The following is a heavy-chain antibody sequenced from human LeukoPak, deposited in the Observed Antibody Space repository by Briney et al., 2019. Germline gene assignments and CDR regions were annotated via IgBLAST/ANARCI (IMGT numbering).Heavy chain of an antibody. D-gene: IGHD5-24*01. CDR3: AVEGLRDGYNFHAGSGY. J-gene: IGHJ4*02. CDR2: MNPNSGNT. Sequence: ASVKVSCKASGYTFTSYGISWVRQAPGQGLEWMGWMNPNSGNTGYAQKFQGRVTMTRNTSISTAYMELSSLRSEDTAVYYCAVEGLRDGYNFHAGSGYWGQGTLVTVSS. V-gene: IGHV1-8*02. CDR1: GYTFTSYG.